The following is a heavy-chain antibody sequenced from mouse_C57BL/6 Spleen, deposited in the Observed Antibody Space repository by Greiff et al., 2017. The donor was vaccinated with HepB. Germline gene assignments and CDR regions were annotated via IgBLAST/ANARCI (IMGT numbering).Heavy chain of an antibody. CDR2: IDPEDGDT. V-gene: IGHV14-1*01. CDR3: TWPDYYYGGSSDFDY. J-gene: IGHJ2*01. D-gene: IGHD1-1*01. CDR1: GFNITDYY. Sequence: EVQLQQSGAELVKPGASVKLSCTASGFNITDYYMHWVKQRPEQGLEWIGRIDPEDGDTEYAPKFQGKATMTADTSSNTAYLPLSSLTSEDTAVYYCTWPDYYYGGSSDFDYWGQGTTLTVSS.